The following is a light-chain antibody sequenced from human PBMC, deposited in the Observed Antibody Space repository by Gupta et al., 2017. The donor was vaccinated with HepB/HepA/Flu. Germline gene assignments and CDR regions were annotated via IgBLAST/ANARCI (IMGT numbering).Light chain of an antibody. J-gene: IGLJ1*01. Sequence: SVLTQPPSVSGAPWQRVTISCTGSSSNIGAGYDVNWYQQFPGTAPKFLMYANSNRPSGVPDRFSGSKSGTSASLAITGLQAEDEADYYCQSYDSSLSGYVFGTGTKVTVL. CDR3: QSYDSSLSGYV. V-gene: IGLV1-40*01. CDR2: ANS. CDR1: SSNIGAGYD.